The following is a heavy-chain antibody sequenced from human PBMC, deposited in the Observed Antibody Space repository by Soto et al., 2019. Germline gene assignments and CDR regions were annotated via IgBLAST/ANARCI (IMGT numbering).Heavy chain of an antibody. CDR2: IYYSGST. J-gene: IGHJ5*02. V-gene: IGHV4-59*01. CDR1: GGSISSYY. Sequence: SETLSLTCTVSGGSISSYYWSWIRQPPGKGLEWIGYIYYSGSTNYNPSLKSRVTISVDTSKNQLSLKLSSVTAADTAVYYCARVIDSSGLNWFDPWGQGTLVTVSS. D-gene: IGHD3-22*01. CDR3: ARVIDSSGLNWFDP.